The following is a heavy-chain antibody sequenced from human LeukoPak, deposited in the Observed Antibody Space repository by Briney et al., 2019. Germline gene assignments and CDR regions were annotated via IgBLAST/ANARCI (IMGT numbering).Heavy chain of an antibody. CDR3: AKDFFRSGSFHFDY. CDR2: IWYDGSNK. J-gene: IGHJ4*02. CDR1: GFTFGNYW. V-gene: IGHV3-33*06. Sequence: GGSLRLSCAASGFTFGNYWMSWVRQAPGKGLEWVAVIWYDGSNKYYADSVKGRFTISRDNSKNTLYLQMNSLRAEDTAVYYCAKDFFRSGSFHFDYWGQGTLVTVSS. D-gene: IGHD1-26*01.